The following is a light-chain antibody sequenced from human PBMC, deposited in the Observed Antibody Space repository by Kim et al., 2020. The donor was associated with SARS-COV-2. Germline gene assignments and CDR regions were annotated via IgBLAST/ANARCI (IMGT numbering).Light chain of an antibody. V-gene: IGKV3-20*01. Sequence: LSRGERATRSGRASRSVTHNSLAWYQQRLDQATRLLVYGVSIRAAGIPDRFGGSGSGTDFTLTISRLEPEDSAVYFYQQYDGSRTFGQGTKVDIK. CDR2: GVS. CDR3: QQYDGSRT. J-gene: IGKJ1*01. CDR1: RSVTHNS.